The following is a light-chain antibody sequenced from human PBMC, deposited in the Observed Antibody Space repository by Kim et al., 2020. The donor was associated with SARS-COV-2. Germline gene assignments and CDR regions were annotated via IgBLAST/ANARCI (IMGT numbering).Light chain of an antibody. Sequence: DIQMTQSPSSLAVSVGDRVTITCRASQSINAYLNWYQQKPGKAPKLLIYAASTLQSGVPSRFSCSGSGTDFTLTISSLQPGDFATYYCQQSHTAPLLTFGGGTKVDIK. CDR1: QSINAY. CDR3: QQSHTAPLLT. J-gene: IGKJ4*01. CDR2: AAS. V-gene: IGKV1-39*01.